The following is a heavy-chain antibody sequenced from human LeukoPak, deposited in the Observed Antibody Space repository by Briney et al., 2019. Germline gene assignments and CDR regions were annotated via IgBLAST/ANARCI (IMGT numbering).Heavy chain of an antibody. D-gene: IGHD3-3*01. CDR2: IYHSGST. CDR1: GYSISRGYY. CDR3: ARVPWRGYYNYFDY. Sequence: PSETLSLTCTVSGYSISRGYYWGWIRQPPGKGLEWIGSIYHSGSTYYNPSLKSRVTISVDTSKNQFSLKLSSVTAADTAVYYCARVPWRGYYNYFDYWGQGTLATVSS. J-gene: IGHJ4*02. V-gene: IGHV4-38-2*02.